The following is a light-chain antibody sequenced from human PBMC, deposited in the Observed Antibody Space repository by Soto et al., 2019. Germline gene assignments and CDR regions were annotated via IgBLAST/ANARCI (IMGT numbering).Light chain of an antibody. J-gene: IGKJ4*01. CDR2: GAS. Sequence: EIVMTQSPATLSVSPGGRATLSCRASQGVGSTIAWYQQNPGQAPRLLIYGASTRATGCPARFSGSGSGTEFTLTISSLQSEDFAVYYCQQYKNWPLTFGGGTRVEIK. CDR1: QGVGST. V-gene: IGKV3-15*01. CDR3: QQYKNWPLT.